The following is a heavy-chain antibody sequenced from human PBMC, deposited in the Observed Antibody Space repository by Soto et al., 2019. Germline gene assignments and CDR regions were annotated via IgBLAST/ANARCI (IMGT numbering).Heavy chain of an antibody. Sequence: ASVKVSCKASGYTFTRYAMHWVRQAPGQRLEWMGWINAGDGDTKYSQKFQGRVTMTTDTSTSTAYMELRSLRSDDTAVYYCASDPLTGSFWGQGTMVTVSS. CDR2: INAGDGDT. CDR1: GYTFTRYA. CDR3: ASDPLTGSF. D-gene: IGHD1-20*01. V-gene: IGHV1-3*01. J-gene: IGHJ3*01.